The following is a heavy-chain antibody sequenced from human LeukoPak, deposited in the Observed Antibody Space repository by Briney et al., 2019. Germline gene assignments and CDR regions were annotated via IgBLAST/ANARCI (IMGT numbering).Heavy chain of an antibody. D-gene: IGHD6-13*01. CDR3: ARGGLTAAGTDY. J-gene: IGHJ4*02. Sequence: RAGGSLRLSCAASGFTFDDYGMSWVRQAPGKGLEWVSGINWNGGSTGYADSVKGRFTISRDNAKNSLYLQMNSLRAEDTALYHCARGGLTAAGTDYWGQGTLVTVSS. V-gene: IGHV3-20*01. CDR1: GFTFDDYG. CDR2: INWNGGST.